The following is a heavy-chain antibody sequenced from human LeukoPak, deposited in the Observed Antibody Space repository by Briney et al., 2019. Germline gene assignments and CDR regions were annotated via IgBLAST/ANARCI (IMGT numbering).Heavy chain of an antibody. V-gene: IGHV1-69*13. CDR3: AREGRDYGGRYGMDV. CDR2: IIPIFGTA. Sequence: ASVKVSCKASGGTFSSYAIGWVRQAPGQGLEWMGGIIPIFGTANYAQKFQGRVTITADESTSTAYMELSSLRSEDTAVYYCAREGRDYGGRYGMDVWGQGTTVTVSS. CDR1: GGTFSSYA. J-gene: IGHJ6*02. D-gene: IGHD4-17*01.